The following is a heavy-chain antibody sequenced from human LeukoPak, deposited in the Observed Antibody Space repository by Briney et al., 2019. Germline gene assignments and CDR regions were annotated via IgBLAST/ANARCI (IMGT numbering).Heavy chain of an antibody. CDR3: ARGGKQWLSPYYYYGMDV. CDR2: INHSGST. J-gene: IGHJ6*04. D-gene: IGHD6-19*01. V-gene: IGHV4-34*01. Sequence: SETLSLTCAVYGGSFSGYYWSWIPQPPGKGLEWIGEINHSGSTNYNPSLKSRVTISVDTSKNQFSLKLSSVTAADTAVYYCARGGKQWLSPYYYYGMDVWGKGTTVTVSS. CDR1: GGSFSGYY.